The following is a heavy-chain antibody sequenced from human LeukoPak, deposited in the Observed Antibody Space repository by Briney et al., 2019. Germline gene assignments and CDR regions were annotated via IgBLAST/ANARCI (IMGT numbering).Heavy chain of an antibody. Sequence: PGGSLRLSCAASGFTFSSYSMNWVRQAPGKGLEWVSYISSSSSTIYYADSVKGRFTISRDNAKNSLYLQMNSLRAEDTALYYCAKDTGIGLFDWLSTVDYWGQGTLVTVSS. CDR2: ISSSSSTI. J-gene: IGHJ4*02. V-gene: IGHV3-48*04. CDR1: GFTFSSYS. D-gene: IGHD3-9*01. CDR3: AKDTGIGLFDWLSTVDY.